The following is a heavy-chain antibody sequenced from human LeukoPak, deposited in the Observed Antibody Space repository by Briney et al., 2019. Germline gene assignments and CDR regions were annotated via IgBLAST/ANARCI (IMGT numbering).Heavy chain of an antibody. V-gene: IGHV3-66*01. J-gene: IGHJ6*03. CDR3: ARSSRYYDILTGLYYYYMDV. CDR1: GFTVSSNY. Sequence: PGGSLRLSCAASGFTVSSNYMSWVRQAPGKGLEWVSVIYSGGSTYYADSVKGRFTISRDNSKNTLYLQMNSLRAEDTAVYYCARSSRYYDILTGLYYYYMDVWGKGTTVTISS. CDR2: IYSGGST. D-gene: IGHD3-9*01.